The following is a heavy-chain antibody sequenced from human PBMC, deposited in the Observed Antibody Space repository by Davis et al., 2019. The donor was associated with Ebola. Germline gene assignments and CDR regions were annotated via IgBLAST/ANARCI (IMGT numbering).Heavy chain of an antibody. V-gene: IGHV3-53*01. CDR2: LGLGADT. Sequence: GGSLRLSCAASGFAVSSNYMSWVRQAPGKGLEWVSTLGLGADTYYADSVKGRFTISRDNSKNTLYLQMNGLRVEDTAIYFCVKDTSNIWFDIWGQGTMVTVSS. J-gene: IGHJ3*02. CDR1: GFAVSSNY. CDR3: VKDTSNIWFDI. D-gene: IGHD1-26*01.